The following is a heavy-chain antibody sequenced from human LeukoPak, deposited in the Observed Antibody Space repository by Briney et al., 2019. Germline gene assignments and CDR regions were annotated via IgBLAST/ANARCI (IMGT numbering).Heavy chain of an antibody. J-gene: IGHJ4*02. CDR2: ISSSSSYT. CDR1: GFTFSDYY. CDR3: ARDGHYDILTGLFDY. D-gene: IGHD3-9*01. V-gene: IGHV3-11*05. Sequence: GGSLRLSCAASGFTFSDYYMSWIRQAPGKGLEWVSYISSSSSYTNYADSVKGRFTISRDNAKNSLYLQMNSLRAEDTAVYYCARDGHYDILTGLFDYWGQGTLVTVSS.